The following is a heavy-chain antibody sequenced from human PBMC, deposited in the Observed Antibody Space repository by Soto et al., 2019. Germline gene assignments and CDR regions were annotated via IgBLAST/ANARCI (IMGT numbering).Heavy chain of an antibody. V-gene: IGHV4-30-4*01. CDR2: IYYSGST. J-gene: IGHJ4*02. D-gene: IGHD6-13*01. Sequence: QVQLQESGPGLVKPSQTLSLTCTVSGGSISSGDYYWSWIRQPPGKGREGIGYIYYSGSTYYNPSLKSRVTISVDTSKNQFSLKLSSVTAADTAVYYCARVNDLGIAAAGIDYWGQGTLVTVSS. CDR3: ARVNDLGIAAAGIDY. CDR1: GGSISSGDYY.